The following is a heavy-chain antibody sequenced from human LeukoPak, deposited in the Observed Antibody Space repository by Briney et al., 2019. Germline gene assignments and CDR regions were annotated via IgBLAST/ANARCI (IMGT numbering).Heavy chain of an antibody. V-gene: IGHV1-46*01. CDR2: INPSGGST. CDR1: GYTFTSYY. J-gene: IGHJ5*02. CDR3: ARDNSVEDTAWWFDP. D-gene: IGHD4-23*01. Sequence: ASVKVSCKASGYTFTSYYMHWVRQAPGQGLEWMGIINPSGGSTSYAQKFQGRVTMTRDMSTSTDYMELSSLRSEDTVVYYCARDNSVEDTAWWFDPWGQGTLATVSS.